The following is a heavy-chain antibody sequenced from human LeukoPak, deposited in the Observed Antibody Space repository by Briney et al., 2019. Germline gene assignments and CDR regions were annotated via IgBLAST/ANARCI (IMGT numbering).Heavy chain of an antibody. V-gene: IGHV4-59*12. CDR1: RGSISDYY. D-gene: IGHD1-26*01. CDR3: ARDQGSGSYPYYYYYMDV. J-gene: IGHJ6*03. Sequence: SETLSLTCTVSRGSISDYYWSWIRQPPGEGLEWIGYIYYSGSTNYNPSLKSRVTISLDTSKNQFSLNLNSVTAADTAVYYCARDQGSGSYPYYYYYMDVWGKGTTVTVSS. CDR2: IYYSGST.